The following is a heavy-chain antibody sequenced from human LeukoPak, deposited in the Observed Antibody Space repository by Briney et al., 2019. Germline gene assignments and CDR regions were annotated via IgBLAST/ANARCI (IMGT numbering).Heavy chain of an antibody. D-gene: IGHD3-10*01. CDR2: LYSGGST. CDR1: GFTVSSNY. CDR3: TRDTFGARDS. J-gene: IGHJ4*02. V-gene: IGHV3-53*01. Sequence: GGSLRLSCAASGFTVSSNYMSWVRQAPGKGLEWVSVLYSGGSTYYADSVKGRFTISRDNSKNTLYLQMNSLRAEDTAVYYCTRDTFGARDSWGQGTLVTVSS.